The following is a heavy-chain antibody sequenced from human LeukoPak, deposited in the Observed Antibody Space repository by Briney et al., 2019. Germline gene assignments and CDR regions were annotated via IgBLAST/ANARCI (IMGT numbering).Heavy chain of an antibody. D-gene: IGHD6-19*01. Sequence: GASVKVSCKASGYTFTGHYLHWVRQAPGQGLEWMGWINPKNAGTNFAQRFQGRVTMTTDTSTSTAYMELRSLRSDDTAVYYCARAGHSGYYYYYMDVWGKGTTVTVSS. J-gene: IGHJ6*03. CDR3: ARAGHSGYYYYYMDV. V-gene: IGHV1-2*02. CDR2: INPKNAGT. CDR1: GYTFTGHY.